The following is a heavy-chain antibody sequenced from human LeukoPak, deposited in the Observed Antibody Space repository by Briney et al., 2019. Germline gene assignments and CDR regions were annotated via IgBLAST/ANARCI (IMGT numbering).Heavy chain of an antibody. CDR3: AISRAAAGTSSYFDY. CDR2: IIPIFGTA. D-gene: IGHD6-13*01. CDR1: GGTFSSYA. Sequence: ASVKVSCKASGGTFSSYAISWVRQAPGQGLEWMGGIIPIFGTANYAQKFQGRVTITADKSTSTAYMELSSLRSEDTAVYYCAISRAAAGTSSYFDYWGQGTLVTVSS. J-gene: IGHJ4*02. V-gene: IGHV1-69*06.